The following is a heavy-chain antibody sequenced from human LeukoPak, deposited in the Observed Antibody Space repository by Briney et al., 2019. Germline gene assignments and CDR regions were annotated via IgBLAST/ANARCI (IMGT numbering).Heavy chain of an antibody. CDR1: GFTFSIYA. D-gene: IGHD3-3*01. J-gene: IGHJ5*02. CDR2: VTGSGSAGST. V-gene: IGHV3-23*01. CDR3: AKGGITIFGVVTADGWGFDP. Sequence: GWSLRLSCAASGFTFSIYAMSWVRQAPGKGLEWVSGVTGSGSAGSTYYADSVKGRFTISRDNSKNTLYLQMNSLRAEDTAVYYCAKGGITIFGVVTADGWGFDPWGQGTLVTVSS.